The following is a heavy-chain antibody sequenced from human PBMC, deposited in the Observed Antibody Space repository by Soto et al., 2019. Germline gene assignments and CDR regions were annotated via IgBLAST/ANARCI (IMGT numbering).Heavy chain of an antibody. CDR2: INAGNGNT. V-gene: IGHV1-3*01. Sequence: ASVKVSCKASGYTFTSYAMHWVRQAPGQRLEWMGWINAGNGNTKYSQKFQGRVTITRDTSASTAYMELSSLRSEDTAVYYCAREGYGVATSYYYYGMDVWGQGTTVTVSS. CDR1: GYTFTSYA. CDR3: AREGYGVATSYYYYGMDV. D-gene: IGHD5-18*01. J-gene: IGHJ6*02.